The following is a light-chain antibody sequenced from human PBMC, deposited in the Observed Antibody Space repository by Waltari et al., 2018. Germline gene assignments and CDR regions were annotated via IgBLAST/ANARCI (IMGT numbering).Light chain of an antibody. CDR2: CVS. CDR3: QQYNNWPPEMYT. V-gene: IGKV3D-15*01. J-gene: IGKJ2*01. CDR1: QSISSN. Sequence: ETMMTQSPATLSVSPGERATLSCRASQSISSNLAWYQQKPGQAPRLLICCVSTRATGIPARFSGSGSGTEFTLTISSLESEDFGIYYCQQYNNWPPEMYTFGQGTKLEI.